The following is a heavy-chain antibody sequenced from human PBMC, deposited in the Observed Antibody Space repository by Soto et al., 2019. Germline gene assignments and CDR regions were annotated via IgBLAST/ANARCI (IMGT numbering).Heavy chain of an antibody. Sequence: GGSLRLSCSASGFTVSSYAMHWVRQAPGKGLEYVSAITSNGGTKDYADSVKGRFTISRDNSNNTLYFQMSSLRAEDTAVYYCVKAHGYDFDYWGQGTLVTVSS. CDR1: GFTVSSYA. V-gene: IGHV3-64D*06. D-gene: IGHD5-12*01. J-gene: IGHJ4*02. CDR2: ITSNGGTK. CDR3: VKAHGYDFDY.